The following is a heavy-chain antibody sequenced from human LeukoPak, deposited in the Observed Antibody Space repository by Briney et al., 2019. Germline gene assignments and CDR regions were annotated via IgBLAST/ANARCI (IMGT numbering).Heavy chain of an antibody. CDR2: INWNGGST. Sequence: GGSLRLSCAASGFTFDDYGMSWVRQAPGKGLEWVSGINWNGGSTGYADSVKGRFTISRDNAKNSLYLQMNSLRAEDTALYYCARDRRLYSSGWPLFDYWGQGTLVTVSS. V-gene: IGHV3-20*04. D-gene: IGHD6-19*01. J-gene: IGHJ4*02. CDR3: ARDRRLYSSGWPLFDY. CDR1: GFTFDDYG.